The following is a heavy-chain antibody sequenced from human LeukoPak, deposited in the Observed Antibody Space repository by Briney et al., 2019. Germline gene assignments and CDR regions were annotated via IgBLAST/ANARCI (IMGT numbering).Heavy chain of an antibody. CDR3: ARVAASYPYYFDY. D-gene: IGHD1-26*01. Sequence: SETLSLTCTVSGGSVSSSSYYWSRIRQPPGKGLEWIGYIYYSGSINYNPSLKSRVTISVDMSKNQFSLKLSSVTAADTAVYYCARVAASYPYYFDYWGQGTLVTVSS. CDR2: IYYSGSI. CDR1: GGSVSSSSYY. J-gene: IGHJ4*02. V-gene: IGHV4-61*01.